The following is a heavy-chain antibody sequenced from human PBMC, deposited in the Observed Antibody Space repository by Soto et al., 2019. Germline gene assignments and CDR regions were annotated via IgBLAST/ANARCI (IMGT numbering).Heavy chain of an antibody. CDR3: ARERLFRYGPGRSSDYYGMDV. V-gene: IGHV1-46*01. Sequence: ASVKVSCKASGYTFTSYYMHWVRQAPGQGLEWMGIINPSGGSTSYAQKFQGRVTMTRDTSTSTVYMELSSLRSEDTAVYYCARERLFRYGPGRSSDYYGMDVWGQGTTVTVSS. D-gene: IGHD5-18*01. CDR2: INPSGGST. J-gene: IGHJ6*02. CDR1: GYTFTSYY.